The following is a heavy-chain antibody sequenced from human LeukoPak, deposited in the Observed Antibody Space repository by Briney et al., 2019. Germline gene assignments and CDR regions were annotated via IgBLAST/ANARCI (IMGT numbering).Heavy chain of an antibody. D-gene: IGHD5-24*01. J-gene: IGHJ4*02. CDR1: GYTFTTYA. CDR2: INAGNGNT. Sequence: GASVNVSCKASGYTFTTYAMHWVRQAPGQRLEWMGWINAGNGNTKYSQKFQGRVTFTRDTSAYTVYMDLTSLRSEDTAIYYCAREIDRDGYNRFFDYWGQGTLVTVSS. V-gene: IGHV1-3*01. CDR3: AREIDRDGYNRFFDY.